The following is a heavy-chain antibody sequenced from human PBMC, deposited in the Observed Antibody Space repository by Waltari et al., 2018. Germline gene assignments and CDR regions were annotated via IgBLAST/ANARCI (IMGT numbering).Heavy chain of an antibody. CDR2: ISYDGSNK. J-gene: IGHJ4*02. V-gene: IGHV3-30-3*01. CDR1: GFTFSSYA. D-gene: IGHD4-4*01. Sequence: QVQLVESGGGVVQPGRSLRLSCAASGFTFSSYAMPWVRQAPGKGLEWVAVISYDGSNKYYADSVKGRFTISRDNSKNTLYLQMNSLRAEDTAVYYCARDLSGKTVTPCGYWGQGTLVTVSS. CDR3: ARDLSGKTVTPCGY.